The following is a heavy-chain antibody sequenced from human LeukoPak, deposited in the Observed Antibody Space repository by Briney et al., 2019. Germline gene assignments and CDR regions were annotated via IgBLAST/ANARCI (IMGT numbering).Heavy chain of an antibody. D-gene: IGHD3-10*01. V-gene: IGHV4-31*03. CDR1: GGSISSGGYY. CDR2: IYYSGST. CDR3: ARALRRFGGAFDI. Sequence: NSSETPSLTCTVSGGSISSGGYYWSWIRQHPGKGLEWIGYIYYSGSTYYNPSLKSRVTISVDTSKNQFSLKLSSVTAADTAVYYCARALRRFGGAFDIWGQGTMVTVSS. J-gene: IGHJ3*02.